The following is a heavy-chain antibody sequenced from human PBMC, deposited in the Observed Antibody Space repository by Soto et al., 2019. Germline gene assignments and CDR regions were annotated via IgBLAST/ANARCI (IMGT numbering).Heavy chain of an antibody. CDR3: ARTVARMDLDY. J-gene: IGHJ4*02. CDR2: IFWNDET. V-gene: IGHV2-26*02. D-gene: IGHD2-21*01. Sequence: QVTLKESGPVLVKPTETLTLTCTVSGFSLSNARMGVSWIRQPPGKALEWLAHIFWNDETAYSTSLKTRLTTSKDTPKSQVVLTMANMDPADTATYYCARTVARMDLDYWGQGTLVTVSS. CDR1: GFSLSNARMG.